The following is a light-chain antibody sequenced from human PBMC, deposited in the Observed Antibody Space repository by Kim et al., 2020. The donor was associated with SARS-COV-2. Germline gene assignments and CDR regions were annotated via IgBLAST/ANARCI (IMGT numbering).Light chain of an antibody. V-gene: IGLV1-51*01. Sequence: QPVLTQPPSVSAAPGQKVTISCSASSSSIGSFYVSWYQQLPGTAPKLLIHDNNARPSGIPDRFSGSKSGTSATLGITGLQPGDEATYYCETWDSSLSTVVFGGGTKLTVL. CDR2: DNN. CDR3: ETWDSSLSTVV. J-gene: IGLJ2*01. CDR1: SSSIGSFY.